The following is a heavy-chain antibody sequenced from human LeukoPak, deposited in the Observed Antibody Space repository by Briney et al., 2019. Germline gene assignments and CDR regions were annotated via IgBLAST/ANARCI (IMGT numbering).Heavy chain of an antibody. V-gene: IGHV3-33*01. CDR3: ARDGEAKGFDY. D-gene: IGHD3-10*01. CDR2: IWYDGSNK. CDR1: GFTFTSYG. J-gene: IGHJ4*02. Sequence: GSSLRLSCAASGFTFTSYGMHWVRQAPGQGLEWVAGIWYDGSNKDYADSVKGRFTISRDNSKNTLYLQMNSLRAEDTAVYYCARDGEAKGFDYWGQGTLVTVSS.